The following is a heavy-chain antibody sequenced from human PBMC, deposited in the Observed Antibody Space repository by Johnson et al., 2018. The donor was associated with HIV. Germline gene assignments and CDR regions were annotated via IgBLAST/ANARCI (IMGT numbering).Heavy chain of an antibody. V-gene: IGHV3-72*01. J-gene: IGHJ3*02. D-gene: IGHD5-24*01. Sequence: VQLVESGGGLVQPRGSLRLSCAASGFNFSDHYMDWVRQAPGRGLEWVGRSRRKVNSYTTEYAASVKGRFTISRDNAKNSLYLQMNSLRAEDTAVYYCAREWLYGFDIWGQGTMVTVSS. CDR1: GFNFSDHY. CDR2: SRRKVNSYTT. CDR3: AREWLYGFDI.